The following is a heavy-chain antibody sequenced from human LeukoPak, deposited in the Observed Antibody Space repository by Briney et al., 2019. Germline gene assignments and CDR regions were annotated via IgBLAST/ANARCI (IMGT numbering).Heavy chain of an antibody. CDR2: IYSGGST. Sequence: GGSLRLSCAASGFTFSSYSMNWVRQAPGKGLEWVSVIYSGGSTYYADSVKGRFTISRDNSKNTLYLQMNSLRAEDTAVYYCARVRDGDYVDYWGQGTLVTVSS. J-gene: IGHJ4*02. CDR1: GFTFSSYS. V-gene: IGHV3-53*01. D-gene: IGHD4-17*01. CDR3: ARVRDGDYVDY.